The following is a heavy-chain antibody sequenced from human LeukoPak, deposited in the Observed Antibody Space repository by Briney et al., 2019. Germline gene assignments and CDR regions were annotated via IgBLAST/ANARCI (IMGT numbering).Heavy chain of an antibody. CDR1: GFTFSSYA. J-gene: IGHJ4*02. CDR2: VSSNGAKT. Sequence: GGSLRLSCAASGFTFSSYAITWVRQAPGKGLEWVSAVSSNGAKTYYADSVKGRFTISRDNYKNMVFLQMNSLRAEDTAVYYCARDKGSDEGSKFDHWGQGTLVTVSS. V-gene: IGHV3-23*01. CDR3: ARDKGSDEGSKFDH.